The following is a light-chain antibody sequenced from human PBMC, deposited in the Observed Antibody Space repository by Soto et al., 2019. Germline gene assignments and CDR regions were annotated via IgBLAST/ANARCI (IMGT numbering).Light chain of an antibody. J-gene: IGKJ1*01. CDR2: GAS. Sequence: EIVMTQSPATLSVSPGERATLSCRASQSVSSNLAWYQQKPGQAPRLLIYGASTRATGNPARFSGSGSGTEFTLTISSLQSEDFAVYYCHQNNNWPPWTFGQGTKVEIK. CDR1: QSVSSN. CDR3: HQNNNWPPWT. V-gene: IGKV3-15*01.